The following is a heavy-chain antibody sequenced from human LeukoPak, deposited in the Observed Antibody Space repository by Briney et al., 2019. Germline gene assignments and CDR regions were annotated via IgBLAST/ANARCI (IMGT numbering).Heavy chain of an antibody. J-gene: IGHJ6*02. D-gene: IGHD1-26*01. Sequence: PGRSLRLSCAASGFTFSSYGMHWVRQAPGKGLEWVAIIWYDGSNKYYADSVKGRFTISRDNSKNTLDLQMNSLRAEDTSVYYCVKELSVGPSYYGMDVWGQGTTVTVSS. V-gene: IGHV3-33*06. CDR1: GFTFSSYG. CDR2: IWYDGSNK. CDR3: VKELSVGPSYYGMDV.